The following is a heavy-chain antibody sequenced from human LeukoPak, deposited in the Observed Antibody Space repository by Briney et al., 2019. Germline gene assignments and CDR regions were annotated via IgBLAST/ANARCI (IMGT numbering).Heavy chain of an antibody. D-gene: IGHD2-2*01. CDR3: ASSTQISKYADY. J-gene: IGHJ4*02. Sequence: GGSLRLSCAASGFTFSNYRMNWVRQAPGKGLVWVSRINSDGSITTYADSVRGRFTISRDNAKSTLYLQMNSLRAEDTAVYYCASSTQISKYADYWGQGALVTVSS. CDR2: INSDGSIT. V-gene: IGHV3-74*01. CDR1: GFTFSNYR.